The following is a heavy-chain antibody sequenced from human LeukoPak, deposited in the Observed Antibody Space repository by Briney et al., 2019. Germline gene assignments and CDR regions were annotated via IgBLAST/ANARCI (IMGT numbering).Heavy chain of an antibody. D-gene: IGHD2-15*01. V-gene: IGHV4-34*01. CDR1: GGSFSGYY. Sequence: SETLSLTCAVYGGSFSGYYWSWIRQPPGKGLEWIGEINHSGSTNYNPSLKSRVTISVDTSKSQFSLKLSSVTAADTAVYYCAKGGGRTYYYYGMDVWGQGTTVTVSS. CDR2: INHSGST. CDR3: AKGGGRTYYYYGMDV. J-gene: IGHJ6*02.